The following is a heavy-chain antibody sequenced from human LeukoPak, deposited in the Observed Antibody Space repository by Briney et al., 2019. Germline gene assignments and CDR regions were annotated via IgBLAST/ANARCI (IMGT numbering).Heavy chain of an antibody. V-gene: IGHV3-11*01. CDR2: ISSSGSTI. J-gene: IGHJ4*02. CDR1: GFTFSDYY. Sequence: GGSPRLSCAASGFTFSDYYMSWIRQAPGKGLEWVSYISSSGSTIYYADSVKGRFTISRDNAKNSLYLQMNSLRAEDTAVYYCARRSRFLEWLLSYYFDYWGQGTLVTVSS. D-gene: IGHD3-3*01. CDR3: ARRSRFLEWLLSYYFDY.